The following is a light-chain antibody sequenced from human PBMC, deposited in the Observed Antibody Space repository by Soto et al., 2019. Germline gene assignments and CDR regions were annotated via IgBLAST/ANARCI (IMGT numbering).Light chain of an antibody. CDR2: DAS. CDR3: HQYNSYSCA. V-gene: IGKV3-15*01. J-gene: IGKJ2*01. CDR1: RGISSN. Sequence: IVMTQSPATLSVSPGERATLSCRASRGISSNLAWYQQKPGQAPRLLIYDASTRATGIPARFSGSGSGTDFTLTISDVQPEDFALNYCHQYNSYSCALGQGTKVDIK.